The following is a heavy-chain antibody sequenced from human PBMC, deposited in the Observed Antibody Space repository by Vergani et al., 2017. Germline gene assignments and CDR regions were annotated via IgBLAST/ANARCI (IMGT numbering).Heavy chain of an antibody. CDR3: TKMYYDFWSGYSMDV. V-gene: IGHV3-15*01. J-gene: IGHJ6*04. CDR1: GFTFSNAW. D-gene: IGHD3-3*01. CDR2: IKSKTDGGTT. Sequence: EVQLVESGGGLVKPGGSLRLSCAASGFTFSNAWMSWVRQAPGKGLEWVGRIKSKTDGGTTDYAAPVKGRFTISRDDSKNTLYLPMNSLKTEDKAVYYCTKMYYDFWSGYSMDVWGKGTTVTVSS.